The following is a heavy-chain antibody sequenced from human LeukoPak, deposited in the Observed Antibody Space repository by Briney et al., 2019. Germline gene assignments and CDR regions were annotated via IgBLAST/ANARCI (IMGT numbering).Heavy chain of an antibody. CDR3: ARAAYYYGSGSSFDY. CDR1: GGSISSSNW. J-gene: IGHJ4*02. D-gene: IGHD3-10*01. V-gene: IGHV4-4*02. Sequence: SETLSLTCAVSGGSISSSNWWSWVRQPPGKGLEWIGEIYHSGSTNYNPSLKSRVTISVDKSKNQFSLKLSSVTAADTAVYYCARAAYYYGSGSSFDYWGQGTLVTVSS. CDR2: IYHSGST.